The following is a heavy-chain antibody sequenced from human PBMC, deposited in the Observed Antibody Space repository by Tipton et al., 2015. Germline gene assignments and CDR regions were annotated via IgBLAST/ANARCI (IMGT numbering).Heavy chain of an antibody. CDR3: ARTGYCSRGSCSFNYFDF. D-gene: IGHD2-15*01. CDR1: GGSISSYY. V-gene: IGHV4-59*01. Sequence: TLSLTCTVSGGSISSYYWSWIRQPPGKGLEWIGYIYYSGSTNYNPSLKSRVTISVDTSKNQFSLKLSSVTAADTAVYYCARTGYCSRGSCSFNYFDFWGQGTLVTVSS. CDR2: IYYSGST. J-gene: IGHJ4*02.